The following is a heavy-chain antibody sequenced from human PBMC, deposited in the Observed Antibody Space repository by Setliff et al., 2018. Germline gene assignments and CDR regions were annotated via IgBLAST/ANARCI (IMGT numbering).Heavy chain of an antibody. CDR3: ASLPYYDSSGYSLSYY. J-gene: IGHJ4*02. Sequence: PSATLSLTCTVSGGSISSSSYYWGWIRQPPGKGLEWIGSIYYSGSTYYNPSLKSRVTISVDTSKNQFSLKLSSVTAADTAVYYCASLPYYDSSGYSLSYYWGQGTLVTVSS. CDR1: GGSISSSSYY. V-gene: IGHV4-39*01. D-gene: IGHD3-22*01. CDR2: IYYSGST.